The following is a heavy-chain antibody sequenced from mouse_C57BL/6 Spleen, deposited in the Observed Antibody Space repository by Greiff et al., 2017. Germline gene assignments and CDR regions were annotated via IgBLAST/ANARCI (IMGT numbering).Heavy chain of an antibody. CDR1: GFTFSDYG. CDR2: ISSGSSTI. D-gene: IGHD1-1*01. Sequence: EVQGVESGGGLVKPGGSLKLSCAASGFTFSDYGMHWVRQAPEKGLEWVAYISSGSSTIYYADTVKGRFTISRDNAKNTLFLQMTSLRSEDTAMYYGARAPYYYGSRENFDYWGQGTTLTVSS. J-gene: IGHJ2*01. CDR3: ARAPYYYGSRENFDY. V-gene: IGHV5-17*01.